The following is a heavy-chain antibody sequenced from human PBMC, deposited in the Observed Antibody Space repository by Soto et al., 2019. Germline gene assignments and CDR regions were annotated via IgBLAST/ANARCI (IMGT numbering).Heavy chain of an antibody. V-gene: IGHV4-38-2*01. CDR1: GYPISSGYY. J-gene: IGHJ4*02. CDR3: ARNSYYDFWSGYQRAFDL. CDR2: LYHSGST. Sequence: SDTLSLTCAVSGYPISSGYYWGWIRQSPGKGLEWIGSLYHSGSTYYNPSLKSRVTISVDSSKNQFSLRLTSVTAADTAVYYCARNSYYDFWSGYQRAFDLWGQGSVVTVSS. D-gene: IGHD3-3*01.